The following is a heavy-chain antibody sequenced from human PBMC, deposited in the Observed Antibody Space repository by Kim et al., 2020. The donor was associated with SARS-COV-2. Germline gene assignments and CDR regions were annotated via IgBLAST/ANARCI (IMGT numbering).Heavy chain of an antibody. CDR2: INIDGSST. V-gene: IGHV3-74*01. Sequence: GGSLRLSCAASGFTFSSYGMHWARQAPGKGLVWVSRINIDGSSTTYADSVKGRFTVSRDNAKNTVYLQMNSLRAEDTAVYYCARNRGVSGYYIDYWGQGTLVTVSS. D-gene: IGHD3-10*01. J-gene: IGHJ4*02. CDR3: ARNRGVSGYYIDY. CDR1: GFTFSSYG.